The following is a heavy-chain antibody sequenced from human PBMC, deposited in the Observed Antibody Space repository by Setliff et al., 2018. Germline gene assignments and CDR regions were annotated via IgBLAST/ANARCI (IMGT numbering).Heavy chain of an antibody. D-gene: IGHD2-15*01. V-gene: IGHV4-39*01. Sequence: SETLSLTCTVSGGSVSNSGFFWGWLRQAPGKGLEWIGNIYDSGISNYNASLKSRLIITRDTSKNQISPKLTSVTAADTAVYYCGRGFSRIEGWGNWFDPWGQGILVTVSS. CDR3: GRGFSRIEGWGNWFDP. J-gene: IGHJ5*02. CDR2: IYDSGIS. CDR1: GGSVSNSGFF.